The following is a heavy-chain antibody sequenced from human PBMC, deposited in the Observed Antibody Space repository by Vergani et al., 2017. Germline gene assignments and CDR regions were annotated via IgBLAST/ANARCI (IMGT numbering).Heavy chain of an antibody. D-gene: IGHD3-22*01. CDR1: GFTFSSYG. CDR3: ARDGGAGSSADSSGYPTYYFDY. J-gene: IGHJ4*02. CDR2: IWYDGSNK. V-gene: IGHV3-33*01. Sequence: QVQLVESGGGVVQPGRSLRLSCAASGFTFSSYGMHWVRQAPGKGLEWVAVIWYDGSNKYYADSVKGRFTISRDNSKNTLYLQMNSLRAEDTAVYYWARDGGAGSSADSSGYPTYYFDYWGQGTLVTVSS.